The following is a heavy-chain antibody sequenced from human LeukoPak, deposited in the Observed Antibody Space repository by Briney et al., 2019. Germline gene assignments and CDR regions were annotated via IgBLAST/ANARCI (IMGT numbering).Heavy chain of an antibody. CDR2: INPNSGGT. D-gene: IGHD3-22*01. J-gene: IGHJ4*02. V-gene: IGHV1-2*02. Sequence: ASVKVSCKASGYTFTGNYMHWVRQAPGQGLEWMGWINPNSGGTNYAQKFQGRVTMTRDTSISTAYMELSRLRSDDTAVYYCARSGSGYYHFFDYWGQGTLVTVSS. CDR3: ARSGSGYYHFFDY. CDR1: GYTFTGNY.